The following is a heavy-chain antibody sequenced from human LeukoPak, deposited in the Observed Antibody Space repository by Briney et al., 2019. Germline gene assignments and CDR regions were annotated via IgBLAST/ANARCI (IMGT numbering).Heavy chain of an antibody. V-gene: IGHV3-21*01. CDR1: GFTFSSYS. D-gene: IGHD2-15*01. CDR2: ISSSSSYI. Sequence: GGSLRLFCAASGFTFSSYSMNWVRQATGKGLEWVSSISSSSSYIYYADSVKGRFTISRDNAKNSLYLQMNSLRAEDTAVYYCARADCSGGSCSYGMDVWGQGTTVTVSS. CDR3: ARADCSGGSCSYGMDV. J-gene: IGHJ6*02.